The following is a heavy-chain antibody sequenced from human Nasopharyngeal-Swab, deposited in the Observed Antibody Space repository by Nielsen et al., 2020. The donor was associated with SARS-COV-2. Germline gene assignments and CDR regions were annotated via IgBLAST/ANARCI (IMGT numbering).Heavy chain of an antibody. V-gene: IGHV3-21*01. CDR3: ARDRLGGIAVAGTAYDAFDI. CDR2: ISSSSSYI. J-gene: IGHJ3*02. D-gene: IGHD6-19*01. CDR1: GFTFSSYS. Sequence: GESLKISCAASGFTFSSYSMNWVRQAPGKGLEWVSSISSSSSYIYYADSVKGRFTISRDNAKNSLYLQMNSLRAEDTAVYYCARDRLGGIAVAGTAYDAFDIWGQGTMVTVSS.